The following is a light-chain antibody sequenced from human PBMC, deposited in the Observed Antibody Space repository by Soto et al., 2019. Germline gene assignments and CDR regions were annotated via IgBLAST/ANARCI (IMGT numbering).Light chain of an antibody. CDR3: QQRNNRPVT. CDR1: QSVSSSY. J-gene: IGKJ1*01. CDR2: DAS. Sequence: ESVWTQSPGTLSLSPGERATLSCRASQSVSSSYLSWYQQKPGHAPTLLIYDASTRATGIPARFSGSGSGRDFTITISSLQPDDIAVYYCQQRNNRPVTFGRGTKVDIK. V-gene: IGKV3D-20*02.